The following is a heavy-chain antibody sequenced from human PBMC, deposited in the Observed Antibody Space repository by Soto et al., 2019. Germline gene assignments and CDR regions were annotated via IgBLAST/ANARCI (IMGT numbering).Heavy chain of an antibody. CDR3: ARESITMVRGVIWKNWFDP. V-gene: IGHV4-59*01. CDR1: GGSTSSYY. CDR2: IYYSGST. J-gene: IGHJ5*02. Sequence: SETLSLTCTVSGGSTSSYYWSWIRQPPGKGLEWIGYIYYSGSTNYNPSLKSRVTISVDTSKNQFSLKLSSVTAADTAVYYCARESITMVRGVIWKNWFDPWGQGTLVTVSS. D-gene: IGHD3-10*01.